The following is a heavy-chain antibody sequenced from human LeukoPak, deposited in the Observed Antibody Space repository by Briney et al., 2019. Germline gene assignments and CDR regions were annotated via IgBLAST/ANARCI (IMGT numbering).Heavy chain of an antibody. Sequence: SETLSLTCAVYGGSFSGYYWSWIRQPPGKGLEWIGEINHSGSTNYNPSLKSRVTISVDTSKNQFSLKLSSVTAADTAVYYCARGNPYNWNCVWRWFDPWGQGTLVTVSS. CDR2: INHSGST. J-gene: IGHJ5*02. CDR3: ARGNPYNWNCVWRWFDP. D-gene: IGHD1-7*01. CDR1: GGSFSGYY. V-gene: IGHV4-34*01.